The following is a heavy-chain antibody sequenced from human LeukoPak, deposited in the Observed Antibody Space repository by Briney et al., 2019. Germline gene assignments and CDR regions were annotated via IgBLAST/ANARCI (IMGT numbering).Heavy chain of an antibody. D-gene: IGHD3-10*01. V-gene: IGHV3-30*02. CDR2: IHYDGGHK. CDR3: AKSLYGSGRPFFDY. CDR1: GFTFSTYS. J-gene: IGHJ4*02. Sequence: GGSLRLSCAASGFTFSTYSLHWVRQAPGKGLEWVAFIHYDGGHKYYADSVKGRFTISRDNSKNTLYLQMNSLRAEDTAVYYCAKSLYGSGRPFFDYWGQGTLVTVSS.